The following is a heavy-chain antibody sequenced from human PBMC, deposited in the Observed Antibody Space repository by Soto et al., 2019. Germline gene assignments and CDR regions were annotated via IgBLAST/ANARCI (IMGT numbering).Heavy chain of an antibody. CDR1: VFTFTSAW. CDR2: IKSKTSGETT. V-gene: IGHV3-15*01. Sequence: GGSLRLSCAASVFTFTSAWLTWVRQAPGKGLEWVARIKSKTSGETTDYAAPVKGRFTISRDDSETTVYLQMNSLNTEDTAIYYCTIDIASSGVGELVYWGQGTLVTVSS. J-gene: IGHJ4*02. D-gene: IGHD6-13*01. CDR3: TIDIASSGVGELVY.